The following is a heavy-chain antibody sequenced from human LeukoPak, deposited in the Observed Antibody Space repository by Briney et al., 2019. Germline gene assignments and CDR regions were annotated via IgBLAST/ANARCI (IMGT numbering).Heavy chain of an antibody. Sequence: SPSETLSLTCTVSGGSISSYYWSWIRQPPGKGLEWIGYIYYSGTNYNPSLKSRVTISVDTSKNQFSLKLSSVTAADTAVYYCARGANYALWWFDPWGRGTLVTVSS. CDR2: IYYSGT. CDR3: ARGANYALWWFDP. J-gene: IGHJ5*02. V-gene: IGHV4-59*01. CDR1: GGSISSYY. D-gene: IGHD1-7*01.